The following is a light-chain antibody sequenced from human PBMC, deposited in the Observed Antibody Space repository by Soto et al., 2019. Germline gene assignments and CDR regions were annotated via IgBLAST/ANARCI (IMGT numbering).Light chain of an antibody. CDR2: WES. J-gene: IGKJ4*01. V-gene: IGKV4-1*01. CDR3: QKYNNWQLT. CDR1: QSFVSSSNNKNC. Sequence: DIVMTQSPDSLALSLGQMVPILCKSSQSFVSSSNNKNCLGWYQQKQGQPPKLIIYWESTRQSGVNDRFSGSASGTDFTLTIRSLQSEEFAVYNCQKYNNWQLTFGGWNKLDIK.